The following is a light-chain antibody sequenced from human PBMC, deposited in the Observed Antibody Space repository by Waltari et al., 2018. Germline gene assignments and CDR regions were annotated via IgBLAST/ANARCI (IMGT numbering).Light chain of an antibody. V-gene: IGKV1-5*03. Sequence: DIQMTQSPSTLSASVGDRVTITCWATQCISSWLAWYQQKPGKAPKLLTYKASTLEGGVPPRFSGIGSGKDFTLTISSLQPDDSAAYYCQQYYTYPLTFGGGTKVEIK. J-gene: IGKJ4*01. CDR1: QCISSW. CDR3: QQYYTYPLT. CDR2: KAS.